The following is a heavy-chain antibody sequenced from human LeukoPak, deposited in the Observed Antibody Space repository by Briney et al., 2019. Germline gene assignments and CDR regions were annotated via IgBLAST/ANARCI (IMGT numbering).Heavy chain of an antibody. Sequence: GGSLRLSCAASGFTFSSYGMHWVRQAPGQGLEWMGIINPSGGSTSYAQKFQGRVTMTRDTSTSTVYMELSSLRSEDTAVYYCARDGSSALDYWGQGTLVTVSS. CDR3: ARDGSSALDY. CDR1: GFTFSSYG. D-gene: IGHD1-1*01. J-gene: IGHJ4*02. CDR2: INPSGGST. V-gene: IGHV1-46*01.